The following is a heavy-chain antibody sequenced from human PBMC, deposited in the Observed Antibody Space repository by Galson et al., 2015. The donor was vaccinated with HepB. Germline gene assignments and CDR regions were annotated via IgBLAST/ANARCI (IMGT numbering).Heavy chain of an antibody. J-gene: IGHJ4*02. Sequence: SLRLSCAASGFTTFSSYTINWVRQAPGKGLEWVSSISSSGTYIDYADSVKGRFSISRDNAKNSLYLQMNSLRVEDTAVYYCARDSGGRSFDSWGQGTLVTVSS. D-gene: IGHD3-10*01. V-gene: IGHV3-21*01. CDR1: GFTTFSSYT. CDR3: ARDSGGRSFDS. CDR2: ISSSGTYI.